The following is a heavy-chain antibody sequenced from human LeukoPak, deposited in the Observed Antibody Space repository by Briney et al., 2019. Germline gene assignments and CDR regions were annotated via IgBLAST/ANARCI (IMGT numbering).Heavy chain of an antibody. V-gene: IGHV3-7*05. Sequence: GGSLRLSCAASGFTFSNYWMSWVRQAPGKGLEWVANIKDDGSGKYYVDSVKGRLTISRDNAEKTLYLQMNSLRAEDTAVYYCARYSGNQYSFHYWGQGILVAVSS. CDR3: ARYSGNQYSFHY. J-gene: IGHJ4*02. D-gene: IGHD5-12*01. CDR1: GFTFSNYW. CDR2: IKDDGSGK.